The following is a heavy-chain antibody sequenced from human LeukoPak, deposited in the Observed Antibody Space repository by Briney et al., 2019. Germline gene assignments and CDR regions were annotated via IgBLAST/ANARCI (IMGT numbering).Heavy chain of an antibody. V-gene: IGHV1-69*06. CDR1: GYTFTSFG. D-gene: IGHD4-17*01. J-gene: IGHJ4*02. CDR2: IIPIFGTA. Sequence: VASVKVSCKASGYTFTSFGISWVRQAPGHGLEWMGRIIPIFGTANYAQKFQGRVTITADKSTSTAYMELSSLRSEDTAVYYCARDRPVTTGGGFDYWGQGTLVTVSS. CDR3: ARDRPVTTGGGFDY.